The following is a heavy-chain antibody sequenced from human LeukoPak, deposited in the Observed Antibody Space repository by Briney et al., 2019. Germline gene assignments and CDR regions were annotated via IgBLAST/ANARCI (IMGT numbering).Heavy chain of an antibody. D-gene: IGHD1-20*01. V-gene: IGHV1-2*06. Sequence: ASVKVSCKASEYTFTGYYMHWVRQAPGQGLEWMGRINPNSGSTSYAQKFQGRVTMTRDTSTSTVYMELSSLRSEDTAVYYCARVGITGTFDYWGQGTLVTVSS. CDR3: ARVGITGTFDY. CDR2: INPNSGST. CDR1: EYTFTGYY. J-gene: IGHJ4*02.